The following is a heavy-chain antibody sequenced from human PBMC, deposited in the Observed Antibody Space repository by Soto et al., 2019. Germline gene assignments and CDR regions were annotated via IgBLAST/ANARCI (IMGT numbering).Heavy chain of an antibody. CDR2: ISGPGGTT. CDR1: GFTFSSYT. J-gene: IGHJ4*02. CDR3: AKGSASMRPYYFDY. Sequence: EVQLLESGGGLVQPGGSLRLSCAASGFTFSSYTMSWVRQAPGKGLEWVSAISGPGGTTYYADSVKGRFTISRDNSKNALLLLLNSLRAEDTAVYYCAKGSASMRPYYFDYWGQGTLVTVSS. D-gene: IGHD6-6*01. V-gene: IGHV3-23*01.